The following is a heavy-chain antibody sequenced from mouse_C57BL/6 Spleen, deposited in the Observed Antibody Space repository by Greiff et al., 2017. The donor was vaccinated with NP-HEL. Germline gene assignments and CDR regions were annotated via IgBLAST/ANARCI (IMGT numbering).Heavy chain of an antibody. D-gene: IGHD1-1*01. CDR3: ARSTTVVATFDY. Sequence: QVQLQQPGAELVRPGSSVKLSCKASGYTFTSYWMHWVKQRPIQGLEWIGNIDPSDSETHYNQKFKDKATLTVDKSYSTAYMQLSSLTSEDSAVYYCARSTTVVATFDYWGQGTTLTVSS. V-gene: IGHV1-52*01. J-gene: IGHJ2*01. CDR1: GYTFTSYW. CDR2: IDPSDSET.